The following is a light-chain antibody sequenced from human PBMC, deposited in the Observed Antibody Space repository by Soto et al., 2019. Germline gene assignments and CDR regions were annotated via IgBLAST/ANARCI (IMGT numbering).Light chain of an antibody. CDR3: QVWDDSRDQQV. J-gene: IGLJ3*02. V-gene: IGLV3-21*02. CDR1: NIGVRS. Sequence: SYELTQAPSVSVAPGQTASITCGANNIGVRSVHWHQKKPGQAPVLVVYDDDARPSGIPGRFSGSNSGNTATLTITRVEAGDEADYYCQVWDDSRDQQVFGGGTNSPS. CDR2: DDD.